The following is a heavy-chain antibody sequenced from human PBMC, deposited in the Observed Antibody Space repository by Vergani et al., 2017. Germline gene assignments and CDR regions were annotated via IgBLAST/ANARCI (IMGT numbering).Heavy chain of an antibody. CDR3: ARCYYDSSGYYYYYYYGMDV. CDR2: ISAYNRNT. Sequence: QVQLVQSGAEVKKPGASVKVSCKATGYTFTSYGISWVRQAPGQGLEWMGWISAYNRNTYYAQTLQGRVTMTTDTSTSTAYMELRSLRSDDTAVYYYARCYYDSSGYYYYYYYGMDVWGQGTTVTVSS. J-gene: IGHJ6*02. CDR1: GYTFTSYG. V-gene: IGHV1-18*01. D-gene: IGHD3-22*01.